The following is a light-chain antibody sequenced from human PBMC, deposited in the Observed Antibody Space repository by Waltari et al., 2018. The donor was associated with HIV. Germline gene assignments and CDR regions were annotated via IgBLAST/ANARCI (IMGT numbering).Light chain of an antibody. J-gene: IGLJ3*02. CDR3: QTWGTGILV. CDR1: SGHSSYD. CDR2: LNSDGSH. V-gene: IGLV4-69*01. Sequence: QLVLTQSPSASASLGASVKLTCTLSSGHSSYDIAWHQQQPEKGPRYLMHLNSDGSHSKGDGIPDRFSGSSSGAGRYLTISTLQSEDEADYYCQTWGTGILVFGGGTKLTVL.